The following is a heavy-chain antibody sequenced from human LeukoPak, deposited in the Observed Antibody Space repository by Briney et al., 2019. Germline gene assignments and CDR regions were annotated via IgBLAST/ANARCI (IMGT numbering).Heavy chain of an antibody. J-gene: IGHJ4*02. Sequence: ASVKVSCKASGFTFTNYGITWVRQAPGQGLEWMGWISAYNGDTKYAQKFQGRVTMTTDTPTSTAYMELRSLTSDDTAVYYCARDFSNTSGFKVVVDYWGQGTLVTVSS. CDR2: ISAYNGDT. CDR3: ARDFSNTSGFKVVVDY. D-gene: IGHD3-22*01. V-gene: IGHV1-18*01. CDR1: GFTFTNYG.